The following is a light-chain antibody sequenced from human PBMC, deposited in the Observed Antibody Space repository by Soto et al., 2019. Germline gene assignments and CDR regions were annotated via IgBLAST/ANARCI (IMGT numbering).Light chain of an antibody. CDR2: DVS. J-gene: IGLJ1*01. V-gene: IGLV2-14*01. CDR1: SSDVGGYNY. Sequence: QSVLTQPASVSGSPGQSITISCTGTSSDVGGYNYVSWYQQHPGKAPKLMIYDVSNRPSGVSNRFSGSKSGNTASLTISGLQAEDEADYYCRSYTSSSYVFGNGTKVTVL. CDR3: RSYTSSSYV.